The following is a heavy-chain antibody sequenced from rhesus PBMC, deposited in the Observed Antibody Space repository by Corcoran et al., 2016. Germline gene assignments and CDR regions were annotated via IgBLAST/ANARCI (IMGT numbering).Heavy chain of an antibody. CDR3: AREYGWYGLDS. Sequence: QVQLQETGPGLVKPSETLSLTCAVSGCAISDSYRWSWIRQPPGKGLEWIGYIFGRSTSNHYNPSLNGRVTISKATSTNQFSLKLSSVTAADTAVYYCAREYGWYGLDSWGQGVVVTVSS. V-gene: IGHV4S10*01. J-gene: IGHJ6*01. CDR1: GCAISDSYR. D-gene: IGHD6-31*01. CDR2: IFGRSTSN.